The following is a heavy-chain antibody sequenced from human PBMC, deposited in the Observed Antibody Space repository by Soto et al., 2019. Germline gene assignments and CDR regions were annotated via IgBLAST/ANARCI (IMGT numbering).Heavy chain of an antibody. CDR3: ARVGYYDILTDYYPFDH. J-gene: IGHJ4*02. V-gene: IGHV3-21*01. CDR1: GFTLSSYT. Sequence: WGSLRLSCAASGFTLSSYTLNWVRQAPGKGLEWVSSISSSSRYIYYADSVKGRFTISRDNAKNSLYLQMNSLRAEDTAVYYCARVGYYDILTDYYPFDHWGQGTLVTVSS. D-gene: IGHD3-9*01. CDR2: ISSSSRYI.